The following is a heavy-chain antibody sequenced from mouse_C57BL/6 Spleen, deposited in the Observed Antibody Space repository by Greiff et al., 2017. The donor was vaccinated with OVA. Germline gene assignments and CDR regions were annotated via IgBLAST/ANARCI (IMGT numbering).Heavy chain of an antibody. D-gene: IGHD2-4*01. CDR1: GYAFSSSW. Sequence: QVQLKESGPELVKPGASVKISCKASGYAFSSSWMNWVKQRPGKGLEWIGRIYPGDGDTNYNGKFKGKATLTADKSSSTAYMQLSSLTSEDSAVYFCARGEAIYYDYEWGFDYWGQGTTLTVSS. CDR2: IYPGDGDT. J-gene: IGHJ2*01. V-gene: IGHV1-82*01. CDR3: ARGEAIYYDYEWGFDY.